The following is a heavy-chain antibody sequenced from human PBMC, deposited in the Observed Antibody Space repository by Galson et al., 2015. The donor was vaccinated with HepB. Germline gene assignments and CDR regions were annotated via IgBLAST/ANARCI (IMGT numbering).Heavy chain of an antibody. D-gene: IGHD6-19*01. Sequence: LRLSCAASGFTFSSYVMHWVRQAPGKGLEWVALISYDGTDKHYADSVKGRFTISRDNSKNTLYLQMNSLRAEDTAVYYCAVRLATEWLALPFDSWGQGTLVTVSS. CDR3: AVRLATEWLALPFDS. CDR1: GFTFSSYV. CDR2: ISYDGTDK. V-gene: IGHV3-30*04. J-gene: IGHJ4*02.